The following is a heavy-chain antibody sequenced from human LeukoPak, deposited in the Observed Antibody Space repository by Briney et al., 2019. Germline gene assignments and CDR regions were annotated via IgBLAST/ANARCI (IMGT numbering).Heavy chain of an antibody. J-gene: IGHJ4*02. CDR2: INPSGGST. D-gene: IGHD3-22*01. CDR1: GYTFTTYY. Sequence: ASVKVSCKASGYTFTTYYIHWVRQAPGQGLEWMGIINPSGGSTSYAQKFQGRVTMTRDMSTSTVYMELSSLRSEDTAVYYCARSGYLYYFDYWGQGTLVTVSS. CDR3: ARSGYLYYFDY. V-gene: IGHV1-46*01.